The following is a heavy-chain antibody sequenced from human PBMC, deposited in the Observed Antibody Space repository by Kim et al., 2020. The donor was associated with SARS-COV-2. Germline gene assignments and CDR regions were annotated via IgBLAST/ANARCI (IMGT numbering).Heavy chain of an antibody. CDR1: GGTFSSYA. J-gene: IGHJ6*02. CDR3: ARRERLGGAAGTYYYYYGMDV. CDR2: IIPIFGTA. V-gene: IGHV1-69*13. Sequence: SVKVSCKASGGTFSSYAISWVRQAPGQGLEWMGGIIPIFGTANYAQKFQGRVTITADESTSTAYMELSSLRSEDTAVYYCARRERLGGAAGTYYYYYGMDVWGQGTTVTVSS. D-gene: IGHD6-13*01.